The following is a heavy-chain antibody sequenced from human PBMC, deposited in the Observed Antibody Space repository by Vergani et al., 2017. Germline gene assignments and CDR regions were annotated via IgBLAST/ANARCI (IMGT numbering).Heavy chain of an antibody. Sequence: QVQLVESGGGVVQPGRSLRLSCAASGFTFSSYGMHWVRQAPGKGLEWVAVIWYDGSNKYYADSVKGRFTISRDNSKNTLYLQMNSLRAEDTAVYYCARDIANSHFYDVWSGYPYWGYGMDVWGQGTTVTVSS. J-gene: IGHJ6*02. CDR3: ARDIANSHFYDVWSGYPYWGYGMDV. CDR1: GFTFSSYG. D-gene: IGHD3-3*01. CDR2: IWYDGSNK. V-gene: IGHV3-33*01.